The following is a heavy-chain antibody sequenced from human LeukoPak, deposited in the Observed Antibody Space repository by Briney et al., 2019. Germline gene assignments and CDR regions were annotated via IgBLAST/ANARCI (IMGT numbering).Heavy chain of an antibody. V-gene: IGHV4-59*11. CDR2: IYYSGST. Sequence: SETLSLTCTVSGGSISSHYWSWIRQPPGKGLEWIGYIYYSGSTNYNPSLKSRVTISVDTSKNQFSLKLSSVTAADTAVYYCARKYYDFWSGYYTKNDAFDIWGQGTMVTVSS. CDR1: GGSISSHY. J-gene: IGHJ3*02. CDR3: ARKYYDFWSGYYTKNDAFDI. D-gene: IGHD3-3*01.